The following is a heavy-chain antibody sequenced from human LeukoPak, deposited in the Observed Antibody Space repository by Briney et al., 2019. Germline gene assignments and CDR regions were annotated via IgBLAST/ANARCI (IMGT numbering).Heavy chain of an antibody. D-gene: IGHD3-10*01. Sequence: SETLSLTCTVSGGSISSSSYYWGWIRQPPGKGLEWIGSIYYSGSTYYNPSLKSRVTISVDTSKNQFSLKLSSVTAADTAVYHCARESQSVLWFGVHLWGHRTLVTVSS. CDR1: GGSISSSSYY. J-gene: IGHJ4*01. CDR2: IYYSGST. CDR3: ARESQSVLWFGVHL. V-gene: IGHV4-39*02.